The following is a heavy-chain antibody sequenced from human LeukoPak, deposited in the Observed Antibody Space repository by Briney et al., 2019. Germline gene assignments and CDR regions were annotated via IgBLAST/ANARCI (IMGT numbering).Heavy chain of an antibody. V-gene: IGHV4-39*07. D-gene: IGHD6-13*01. Sequence: SETLSLTCTVSGGSISSSSYYWGWIRQPPGKGLEWIGSIYYSGSTYYNPSLKSRVTISVDMSKNQFSLKLSSVTAADTAVYYCARDPGSAAGTKLYNWFDPWGQGTLVTVSS. J-gene: IGHJ5*02. CDR3: ARDPGSAAGTKLYNWFDP. CDR1: GGSISSSSYY. CDR2: IYYSGST.